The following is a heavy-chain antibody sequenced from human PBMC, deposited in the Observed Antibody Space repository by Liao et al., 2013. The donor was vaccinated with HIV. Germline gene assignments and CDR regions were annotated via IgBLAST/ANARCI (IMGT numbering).Heavy chain of an antibody. V-gene: IGHV4-61*02. CDR3: ARDRDGAFNY. Sequence: QVQLQESGPGLVKPSQTLSLTCTVSGGSISSGSYYWSWIRQPAGKGLEWIGRIYTSGSTNYNPSLKSRVTISGDTSKNQFSLRLSSLTSADTAVYYCARDRDGAFNYWGQGTLVTVSS. CDR1: GGSISSGSYY. D-gene: IGHD1-26*01. CDR2: IYTSGST. J-gene: IGHJ4*02.